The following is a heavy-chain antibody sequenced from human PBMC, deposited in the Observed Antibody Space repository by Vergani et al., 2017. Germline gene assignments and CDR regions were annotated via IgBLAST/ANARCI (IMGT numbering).Heavy chain of an antibody. CDR3: ARMGGYYEGDAFRIGYFDS. Sequence: QVQLQESGPGLVKPSQTLSLTCSVSGDSISSGVYYWNWIRQHPGKGLEWIGYNYSTGSTHHNPSLRRRINMSVDTSKNQFSLKLNSVAAADTAMYYCARMGGYYEGDAFRIGYFDSWGPGILVTVSS. V-gene: IGHV4-31*03. CDR2: NYSTGST. J-gene: IGHJ4*02. CDR1: GDSISSGVYY. D-gene: IGHD3-16*01.